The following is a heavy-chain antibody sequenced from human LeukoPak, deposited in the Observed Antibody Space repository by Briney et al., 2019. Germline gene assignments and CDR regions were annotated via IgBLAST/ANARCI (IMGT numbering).Heavy chain of an antibody. CDR3: ARDTAMVTYWFDP. CDR1: GYTFTVYY. D-gene: IGHD5-18*01. Sequence: ASVTVSCTASGYTFTVYYMHWVRQAPGQGLEWMGWINPNSGGTNYAQKFQGRVTMTRDTSICTAYMELSRLRSDDTAVYYCARDTAMVTYWFDPWGQGTLVTVSS. CDR2: INPNSGGT. V-gene: IGHV1-2*02. J-gene: IGHJ5*02.